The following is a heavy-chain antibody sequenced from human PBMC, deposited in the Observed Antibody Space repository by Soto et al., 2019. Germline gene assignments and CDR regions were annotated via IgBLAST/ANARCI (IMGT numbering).Heavy chain of an antibody. CDR1: GGSISSYY. CDR3: ARARHCSGGSCYFFAP. J-gene: IGHJ5*02. Sequence: SETLSLTCTVSGGSISSYYWSWIRQPPGKGLEWIGYIYYSGSTNYNPSLKSRVTISVDTSKNQFSLKLSSVTAADTAVYYCARARHCSGGSCYFFAPGARGTLVTVSS. D-gene: IGHD2-15*01. CDR2: IYYSGST. V-gene: IGHV4-59*01.